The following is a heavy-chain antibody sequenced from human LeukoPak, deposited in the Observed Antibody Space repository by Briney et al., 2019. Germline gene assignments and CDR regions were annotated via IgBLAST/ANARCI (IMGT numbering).Heavy chain of an antibody. V-gene: IGHV3-7*01. CDR3: ARDKIVGPTTLDY. J-gene: IGHJ4*02. D-gene: IGHD1-26*01. Sequence: GGSLRLSCAASGFTFSDYWMSWVRQTPEKGLEWVANIKQDGYEKYHVDSVKGRFTISRDNTKNSLYLQMNSLRADDTAVYYCARDKIVGPTTLDYWGQGTLATVSS. CDR1: GFTFSDYW. CDR2: IKQDGYEK.